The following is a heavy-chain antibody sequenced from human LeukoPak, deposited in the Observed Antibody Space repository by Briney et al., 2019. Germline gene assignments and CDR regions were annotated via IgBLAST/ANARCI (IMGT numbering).Heavy chain of an antibody. Sequence: SETLSLTCAVYGGSFSGYYWSWIRQPPGKGLEWIGEINHSGSTNYNPSLKSRVTISVDTSKNQFSLKLGSVTAADTAVYYCARGCVATGGPYDYYYYMDVWGKGTTVTVSS. CDR2: INHSGST. CDR1: GGSFSGYY. D-gene: IGHD5-12*01. V-gene: IGHV4-34*01. CDR3: ARGCVATGGPYDYYYYMDV. J-gene: IGHJ6*03.